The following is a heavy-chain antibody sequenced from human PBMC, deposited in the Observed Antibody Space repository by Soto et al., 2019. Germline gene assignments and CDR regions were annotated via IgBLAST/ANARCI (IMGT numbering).Heavy chain of an antibody. CDR1: GGTFSSYR. J-gene: IGHJ4*02. CDR2: IVPIYRTA. D-gene: IGHD6-13*01. CDR3: ARDSGAKLSSS. Sequence: GASVEVSCKASGGTFSSYRFNWVRQARGQGLEWLGGIVPIYRTADYAQKFQGRVTITADESTRTVYTELSSLKSQDTALYYCARDSGAKLSSSWGQGTLVTVSS. V-gene: IGHV1-69*13.